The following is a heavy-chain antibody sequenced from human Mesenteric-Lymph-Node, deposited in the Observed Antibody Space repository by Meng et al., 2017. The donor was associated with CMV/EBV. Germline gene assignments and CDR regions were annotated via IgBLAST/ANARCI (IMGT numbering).Heavy chain of an antibody. Sequence: GSLRLSCTVSGGSISSYYWGWIRQPPGKGLEWIGSIYYSGSTYYNPSLKSRVTISVDTSKNQFSLKLSSVTAADTAVYYCASLESYMKADYWGQGTLVTVSS. J-gene: IGHJ4*02. CDR3: ASLESYMKADY. D-gene: IGHD1-26*01. CDR2: IYYSGST. V-gene: IGHV4-39*01. CDR1: GGSISSYY.